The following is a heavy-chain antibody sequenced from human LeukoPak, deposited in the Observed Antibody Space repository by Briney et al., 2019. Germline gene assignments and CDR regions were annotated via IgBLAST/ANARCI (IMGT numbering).Heavy chain of an antibody. Sequence: GRSLRLSCAASGFTFSSYAMHWVRQAPGKGLEWVAVISYDGSDKYYADSVKGRFTISRDNSENTLYLQMNSLRAEDTAVYYCARDSHTVGVFDYWGQGTLVTVSS. D-gene: IGHD3-10*01. CDR2: ISYDGSDK. CDR1: GFTFSSYA. J-gene: IGHJ4*02. CDR3: ARDSHTVGVFDY. V-gene: IGHV3-30-3*01.